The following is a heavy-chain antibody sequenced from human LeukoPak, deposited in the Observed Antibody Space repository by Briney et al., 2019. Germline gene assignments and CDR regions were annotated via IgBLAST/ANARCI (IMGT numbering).Heavy chain of an antibody. CDR2: INWNGGST. V-gene: IGHV3-20*04. J-gene: IGHJ4*02. D-gene: IGHD3-3*01. CDR3: ARGLRFLEWSFIDY. CDR1: GFTFDDYG. Sequence: AGGSLRLSCAASGFTFDDYGMSWVRQSPGRGLEWVSGINWNGGSTGYADSVRGRFTISRDNAKNSLYLRMNSLRAEDTALYYCARGLRFLEWSFIDYWGQGTLVTVSS.